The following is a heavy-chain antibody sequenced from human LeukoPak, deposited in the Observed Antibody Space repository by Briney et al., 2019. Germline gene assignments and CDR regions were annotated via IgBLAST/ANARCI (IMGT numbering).Heavy chain of an antibody. D-gene: IGHD4-17*01. CDR2: INPNSGGT. Sequence: GALVKVSCKASGYTFTGYYMHWVRQAPGQGLEWMGWINPNSGGTNYAQKFQGRVTMTRDTSISTAYMELSRLRSDDTAVYYCARGATVTTPTGSYYYYYMDVWGKGTTVTVSS. V-gene: IGHV1-2*02. CDR3: ARGATVTTPTGSYYYYYMDV. J-gene: IGHJ6*03. CDR1: GYTFTGYY.